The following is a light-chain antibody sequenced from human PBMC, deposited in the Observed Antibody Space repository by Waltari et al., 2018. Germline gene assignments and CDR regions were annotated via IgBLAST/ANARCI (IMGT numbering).Light chain of an antibody. CDR3: QQRRNWPT. CDR1: QSVSTF. V-gene: IGKV3-11*01. Sequence: EIVLTQSPATLSLSPGERATLSCRASQSVSTFLAWYQQKPGQSPRLLIYDVSFRATGIPSRFSSSGSETDFTLTISSLEPEDFAVYYCQQRRNWPTFGGGTKVEVK. CDR2: DVS. J-gene: IGKJ4*01.